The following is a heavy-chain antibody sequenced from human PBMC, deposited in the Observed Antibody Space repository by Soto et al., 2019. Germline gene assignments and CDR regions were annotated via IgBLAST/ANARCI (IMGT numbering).Heavy chain of an antibody. J-gene: IGHJ6*03. CDR1: GYTFTSYD. CDR2: MNPNSGNT. V-gene: IGHV1-8*01. CDR3: ARGVKGGSHYYYYYMDV. D-gene: IGHD3-16*01. Sequence: ASMKVSCKASGYTFTSYDINWGRKAPGQRLEWMGWMNPNSGNTGYAQKFQGRVTMTRNTSISTAYMELSSLRSEDTAVYYCARGVKGGSHYYYYYMDVWGKGTTVTVSS.